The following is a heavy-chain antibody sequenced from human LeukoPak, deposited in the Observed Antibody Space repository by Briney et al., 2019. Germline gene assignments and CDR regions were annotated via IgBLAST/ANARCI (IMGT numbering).Heavy chain of an antibody. V-gene: IGHV3-74*01. D-gene: IGHD6-6*01. CDR3: AISQYSRSRFDP. J-gene: IGHJ5*02. CDR1: GFTFSSYW. Sequence: PGGSLRLSCAASGFTFSSYWMHWVRQAPGKGLVWVSRINSDGSSTTYADSVKGRFTISRDNAKNTLYLQMNSLRAEDTAVYYCAISQYSRSRFDPWGQGTLVTVS. CDR2: INSDGSST.